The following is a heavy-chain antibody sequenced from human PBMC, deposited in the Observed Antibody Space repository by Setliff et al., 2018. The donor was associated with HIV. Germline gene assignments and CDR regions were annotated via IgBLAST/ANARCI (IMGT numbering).Heavy chain of an antibody. Sequence: VASVKVSCKSSGYTFTDYFMHWVRQAPGQGLEWMGWIAPNNGDTRIQYRFQGRVTMTRDTSISTAYMELSRLRSDDTAVYYCARGPEAKYCSSTSCYAYYYYYMDVWGKGTTVTVSS. CDR2: IAPNNGDT. CDR1: GYTFTDYF. V-gene: IGHV1-2*02. D-gene: IGHD2-2*01. CDR3: ARGPEAKYCSSTSCYAYYYYYMDV. J-gene: IGHJ6*03.